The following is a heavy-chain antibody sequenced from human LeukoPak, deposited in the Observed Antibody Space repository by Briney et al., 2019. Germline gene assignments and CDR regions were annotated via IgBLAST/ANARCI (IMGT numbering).Heavy chain of an antibody. CDR2: VTGPGDTT. CDR3: AKGAEIDL. D-gene: IGHD3-16*01. CDR1: GFTFTNYA. Sequence: GGPLRLSCATSGFTFTNYAMNWLRQAPGKGLEGVSAVTGPGDTTHYADSVRGRFFMSREDSKTTVYLQMNSLRAEDTAIYYCAKGAEIDLWGQGTLVTVSS. J-gene: IGHJ5*02. V-gene: IGHV3-23*01.